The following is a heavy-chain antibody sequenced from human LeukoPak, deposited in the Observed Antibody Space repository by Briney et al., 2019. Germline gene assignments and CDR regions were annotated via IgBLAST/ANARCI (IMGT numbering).Heavy chain of an antibody. CDR1: GGPISSYF. V-gene: IGHV4-4*07. D-gene: IGHD6-6*01. Sequence: SSETLSLTCTVSGGPISSYFWSWLRQPAGKGLEWIGRIYASGSTNYNPSLKSRVTMSVDTSKNQFSLKLTSVTAADTAVYYCAREYSSSSGKNAFDIWGQGTMVTVSS. J-gene: IGHJ3*02. CDR3: AREYSSSSGKNAFDI. CDR2: IYASGST.